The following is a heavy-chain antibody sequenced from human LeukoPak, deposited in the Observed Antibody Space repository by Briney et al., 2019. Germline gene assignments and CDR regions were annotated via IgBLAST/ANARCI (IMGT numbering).Heavy chain of an antibody. Sequence: GGSLRLSCAASGFTFNVYVMSWVRQAPGKGLEWVSVIYSGGSTYYADSVKGRFTISRDNSKNTLYLQMNSLRAEDTAVYYCAKDPSGTYSPLHYWGQGTLVTVSS. D-gene: IGHD1-26*01. J-gene: IGHJ4*02. CDR3: AKDPSGTYSPLHY. V-gene: IGHV3-66*02. CDR2: IYSGGST. CDR1: GFTFNVYV.